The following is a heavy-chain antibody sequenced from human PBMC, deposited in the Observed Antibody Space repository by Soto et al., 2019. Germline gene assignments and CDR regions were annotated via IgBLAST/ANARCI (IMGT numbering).Heavy chain of an antibody. Sequence: SETLSLTCTVSGGSISSGDYYWSWIRQPPGKGLEWIGYIYYSGSTYYNPSLKSRVTISVDTSKNQFSLKLSSVTAADTAVYYRARDTAMVTYYYYGMDVWGQGTTVTVSS. CDR3: ARDTAMVTYYYYGMDV. CDR1: GGSISSGDYY. J-gene: IGHJ6*02. CDR2: IYYSGST. V-gene: IGHV4-30-4*01. D-gene: IGHD5-18*01.